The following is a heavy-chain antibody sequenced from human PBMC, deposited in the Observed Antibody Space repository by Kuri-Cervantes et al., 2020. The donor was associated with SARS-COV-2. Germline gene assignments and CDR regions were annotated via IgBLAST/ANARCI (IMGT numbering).Heavy chain of an antibody. CDR1: GFTFSSYS. J-gene: IGHJ5*02. V-gene: IGHV3-21*01. Sequence: GGSLRLSCAASGFTFSSYSMNWVRQAPGKGLEWVSSISSSSSYIYYADSVKGRFTISRDNAKNSLYLQMNSLRDEDTAVYYCAREGPGYSYGYSWFDPWGQGTLVTVSS. CDR3: AREGPGYSYGYSWFDP. CDR2: ISSSSSYI. D-gene: IGHD5-18*01.